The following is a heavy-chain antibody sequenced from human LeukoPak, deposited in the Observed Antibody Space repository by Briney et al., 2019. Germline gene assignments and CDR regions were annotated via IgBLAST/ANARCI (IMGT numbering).Heavy chain of an antibody. V-gene: IGHV3-48*02. D-gene: IGHD3-10*01. J-gene: IGHJ4*02. CDR3: ARGGQSSGSYFHYFDY. CDR1: GFTFSSYS. CDR2: ISSSSSTI. Sequence: GGSLRLSCAASGFTFSSYSMNWVRQAPGKGLEWVSYISSSSSTIYYADSVKGRFTISRDSAKNSLYLQMNSLRDEDTAVYYCARGGQSSGSYFHYFDYWGQGTLVTVSS.